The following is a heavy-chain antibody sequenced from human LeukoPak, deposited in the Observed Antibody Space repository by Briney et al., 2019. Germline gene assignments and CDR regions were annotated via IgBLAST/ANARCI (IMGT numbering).Heavy chain of an antibody. V-gene: IGHV1-18*01. D-gene: IGHD6-13*01. J-gene: IGHJ6*03. CDR1: GYTFTIYG. CDR2: ISAYNGNT. Sequence: ASVKVSFKASGYTFTIYGISWVRQAPGQGLEWMGWISAYNGNTNYAQKRQGRVTMTTDTSTNTAYMELRSLRSDDKAVYYCARGTIAAAPRGYYYMDVWGKGTTVTISS. CDR3: ARGTIAAAPRGYYYMDV.